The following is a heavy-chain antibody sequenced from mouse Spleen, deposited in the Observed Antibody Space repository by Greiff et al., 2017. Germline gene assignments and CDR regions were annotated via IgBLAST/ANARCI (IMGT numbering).Heavy chain of an antibody. V-gene: IGHV1-82*01. J-gene: IGHJ2*01. CDR3: ARENPYYFDY. CDR2: IYPGDGDT. Sequence: QVQLQQSGPELVKPGASVKISCKASGYAFSSSWMNWVKQRPGKGLEWIGRIYPGDGDTNYNGKFKGKATLTADKSSRTAYMQLSSLTSEDSAVYFCARENPYYFDYWGQGTTLTVSS. CDR1: GYAFSSSW.